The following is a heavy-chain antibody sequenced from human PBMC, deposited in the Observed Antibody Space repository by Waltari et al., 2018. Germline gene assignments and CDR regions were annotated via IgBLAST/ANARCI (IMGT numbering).Heavy chain of an antibody. CDR1: GGSFSGYY. D-gene: IGHD2-15*01. V-gene: IGHV4-34*01. CDR2: INHSGST. J-gene: IGHJ4*02. Sequence: QVQLQQWGAGLLKPSETLSLTCAVYGGSFSGYYWSWIRQPPGKGLEWIGEINHSGSTNYNPSLKSRVTISVDTAKNQFSLKLSSGTAADTAVYYCARGGGYCSGGSCYPTEYWGQGTLVTVSS. CDR3: ARGGGYCSGGSCYPTEY.